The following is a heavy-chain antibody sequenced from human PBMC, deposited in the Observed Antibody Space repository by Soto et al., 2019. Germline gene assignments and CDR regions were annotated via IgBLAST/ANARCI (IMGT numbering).Heavy chain of an antibody. J-gene: IGHJ6*02. CDR2: ISYDGSNK. CDR3: ARERGYSYGYYGMDV. CDR1: GFTFSSYA. Sequence: QVQLGEFGGGVVQTGSSLRISCAASGFTFSSYAMHWVRQAPGKGLEWVAFISYDGSNKYYADSVKGRFTISRDNSKNTLYLQMNSLRAEYTAVYYYARERGYSYGYYGMDVWGQGPTVTVSS. D-gene: IGHD5-18*01. V-gene: IGHV3-30-3*01.